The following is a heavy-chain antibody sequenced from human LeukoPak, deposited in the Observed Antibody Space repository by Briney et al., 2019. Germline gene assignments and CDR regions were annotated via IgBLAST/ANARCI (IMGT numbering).Heavy chain of an antibody. CDR1: GYTFNSNH. CDR3: ARDGTIYTFDI. Sequence: ASVKVSCKASGYTFNSNHMHWVRQAPGQGLEWVGVITASGHYTRYAQNFQGRVTMTRDTSTSTVYMELSSLRSEDTALYFCARDGTIYTFDIWGQGTMVTVSS. V-gene: IGHV1-46*02. J-gene: IGHJ3*02. D-gene: IGHD2-8*01. CDR2: ITASGHYT.